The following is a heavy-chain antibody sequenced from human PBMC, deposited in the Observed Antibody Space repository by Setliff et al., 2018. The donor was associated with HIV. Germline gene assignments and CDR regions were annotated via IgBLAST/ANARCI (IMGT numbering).Heavy chain of an antibody. V-gene: IGHV1-8*02. D-gene: IGHD3-10*01. CDR2: MNPNSGNT. CDR3: ARGGDDYGPGTWTFDY. CDR1: GYTFTSYD. Sequence: GASVKVSCKASGYTFTSYDIHWVRQATGQGLEWMGWMNPNSGNTGYTQKFQDRVTMTRNTSISTAYMELSSLRSEDTAVYYCARGGDDYGPGTWTFDYWGQGTLVTVSS. J-gene: IGHJ4*02.